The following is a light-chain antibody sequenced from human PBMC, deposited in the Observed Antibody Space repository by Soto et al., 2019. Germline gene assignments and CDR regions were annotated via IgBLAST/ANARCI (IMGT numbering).Light chain of an antibody. J-gene: IGLJ1*01. CDR2: GST. V-gene: IGLV1-40*01. CDR1: SSNIGAGYD. CDR3: QSYDSSLGGHYV. Sequence: QSVLSQPPSVSGAPGQRVTISCTGSSSNIGAGYDAHWFQQVPGTAPKLLIYGSTNRPSGVPDRFSGSKSGTSASLAITGLQAEDEADYYCQSYDSSLGGHYVFGTGTKVTVL.